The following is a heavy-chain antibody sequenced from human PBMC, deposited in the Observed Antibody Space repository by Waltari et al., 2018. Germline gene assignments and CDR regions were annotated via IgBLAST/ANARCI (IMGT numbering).Heavy chain of an antibody. V-gene: IGHV5-51*01. CDR2: IYFGDAGT. D-gene: IGHD3-16*01. J-gene: IGHJ6*02. CDR1: GGRATSFG. Sequence: EVQLVQPGRGVKTAVESLKIHGRRSGGRATSFGTCWCSQRPGKGLAWRGIIYFGDAGTRYSPSFQGQVTISAGRSISTAYLQWDRLKTSDTATYFCAIQPPEGRLGSYFYSGMDVWGQGTTVTVSS. CDR3: AIQPPEGRLGSYFYSGMDV.